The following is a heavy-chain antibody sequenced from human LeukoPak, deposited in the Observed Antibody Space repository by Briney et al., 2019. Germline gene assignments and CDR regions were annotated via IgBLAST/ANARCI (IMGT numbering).Heavy chain of an antibody. V-gene: IGHV3-49*04. CDR3: TRDKDSGYDWGTLDY. CDR2: IRSKAYGGTT. CDR1: GFTFGDYA. D-gene: IGHD5-12*01. Sequence: PGRSLRLSYTASGFTFGDYAMSWVRQAPGKGLEWVGFIRSKAYGGTTEYAASVKGRFTISRDDSKSIAYLQMNSLKTEDTAVYYCTRDKDSGYDWGTLDYWGQGTLVTVSS. J-gene: IGHJ4*02.